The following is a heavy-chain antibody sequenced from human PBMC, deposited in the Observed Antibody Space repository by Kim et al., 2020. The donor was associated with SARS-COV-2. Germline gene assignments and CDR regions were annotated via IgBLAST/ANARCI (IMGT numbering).Heavy chain of an antibody. CDR1: GYTFTSYG. V-gene: IGHV1-18*04. CDR3: ARVREIVWGSYPFDY. J-gene: IGHJ4*02. CDR2: ISAYNGNT. Sequence: ASVKVSCKASGYTFTSYGISWVRQAPGQGLEWMGWISAYNGNTNYAQKLQGRVTMTTDTSTSTAYMELRSLRSDDTAVYYCARVREIVWGSYPFDYWGQGTLVTVSS. D-gene: IGHD3-16*02.